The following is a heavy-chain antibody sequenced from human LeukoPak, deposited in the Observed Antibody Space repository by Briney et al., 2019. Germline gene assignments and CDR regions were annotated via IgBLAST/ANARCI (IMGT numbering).Heavy chain of an antibody. CDR2: ISSNGGST. V-gene: IGHV3-64*01. Sequence: GGSLRRSCAASGFTFSSYAMHWVRQAPGKGLEYVSAISSNGGSTYYANSVKGRFTISRDNSKNTLYLQMGSLRAEDMAVYYCARGPRYSSSSYYFDYWGQGTLVTVSS. J-gene: IGHJ4*02. CDR1: GFTFSSYA. D-gene: IGHD6-6*01. CDR3: ARGPRYSSSSYYFDY.